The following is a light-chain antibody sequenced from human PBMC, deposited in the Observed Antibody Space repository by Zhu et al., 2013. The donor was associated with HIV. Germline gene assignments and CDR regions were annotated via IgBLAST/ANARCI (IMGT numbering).Light chain of an antibody. CDR3: QQFGSSPLT. J-gene: IGKJ4*01. CDR1: QSFNTN. CDR2: GAS. Sequence: EIVMTQSPATLSVSPGERVTLSCRASQSFNTNLAWYQQKPGQAPRLLIYGASTRATGIPDRFSGSGSGTDFTLTISRLEPEDFAVYYCQQFGSSPLTFGGGTNVEIK. V-gene: IGKV3-20*01.